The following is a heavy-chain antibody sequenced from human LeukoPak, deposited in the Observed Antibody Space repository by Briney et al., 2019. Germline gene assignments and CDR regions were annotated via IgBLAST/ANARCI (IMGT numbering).Heavy chain of an antibody. CDR3: ARLYYDFWSGYLDY. J-gene: IGHJ4*02. D-gene: IGHD3-3*01. V-gene: IGHV4-39*01. CDR1: GGSISSSSYY. Sequence: PSETLSLTCTVSGGSISSSSYYWGWIRQPPGKGLEWIGSIYYSGSTYYNPSLKSRVTISVDTSKNQFSLKLSSVTAADTAVYYCARLYYDFWSGYLDYWGQGALVTVSS. CDR2: IYYSGST.